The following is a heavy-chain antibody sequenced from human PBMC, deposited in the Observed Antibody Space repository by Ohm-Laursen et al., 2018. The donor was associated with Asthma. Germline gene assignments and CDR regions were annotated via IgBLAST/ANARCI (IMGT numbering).Heavy chain of an antibody. D-gene: IGHD5-18*01. CDR3: ARASRGYTYELDY. Sequence: LSLTCAASGFNVSTYFMSWVRQAPGKGLEWVSVIYSGGATYYADSVKGRFTISRDNSENTLYLQMNSLRAEDSAVYYCARASRGYTYELDYWGQGTLVTVSS. CDR1: GFNVSTYF. V-gene: IGHV3-53*01. J-gene: IGHJ4*02. CDR2: IYSGGAT.